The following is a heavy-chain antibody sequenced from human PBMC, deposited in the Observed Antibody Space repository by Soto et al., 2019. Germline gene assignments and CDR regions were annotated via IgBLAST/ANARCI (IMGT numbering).Heavy chain of an antibody. CDR3: ATSYGSGSRAFDY. CDR1: GDTFSFYS. V-gene: IGHV1-69*02. Sequence: SVKVSCKASGDTFSFYSINWVRQAPGLGLEWMGRFNPILSMSNSAQKFQGRVTLTADKSTSTAYMVLSSLRSEDTAMYYCATSYGSGSRAFDYWGQGALVTVSS. J-gene: IGHJ4*02. CDR2: FNPILSMS. D-gene: IGHD3-10*01.